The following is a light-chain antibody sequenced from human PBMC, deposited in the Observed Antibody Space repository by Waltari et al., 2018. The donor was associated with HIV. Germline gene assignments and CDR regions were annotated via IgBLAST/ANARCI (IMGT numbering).Light chain of an antibody. V-gene: IGKV1-39*01. CDR3: QQTLRTPHT. CDR1: QNINMY. J-gene: IGKJ5*01. CDR2: VAS. Sequence: DIQMTQSPSSLSASVGDRVTMSCRASQNINMYLNWYQQRPGKAPKLLIYVASSLQSGVPSRFSGSGSGTVFNLTVNNLQPEDCATYYCQQTLRTPHTFGPGTRLEIK.